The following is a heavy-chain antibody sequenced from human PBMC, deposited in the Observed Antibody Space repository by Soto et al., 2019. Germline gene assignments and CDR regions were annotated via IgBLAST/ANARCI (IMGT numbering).Heavy chain of an antibody. Sequence: QVQLVQSGAEVKKPGASVKVSCKASGYTFTSYYMHWVRQAPGQGLEWMGIINPRGGSTRYAQKFQGRVTMTRDTSTSTVYMELSSLRSEDTAVYYCARGLIYDSSGYYFDYWGQGTLVSVSS. CDR2: INPRGGST. D-gene: IGHD3-22*01. V-gene: IGHV1-46*01. CDR3: ARGLIYDSSGYYFDY. CDR1: GYTFTSYY. J-gene: IGHJ4*02.